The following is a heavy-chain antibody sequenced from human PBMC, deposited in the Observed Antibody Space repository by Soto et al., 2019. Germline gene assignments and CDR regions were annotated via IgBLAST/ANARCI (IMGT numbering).Heavy chain of an antibody. Sequence: QVQLVQSGAEVKKPGSSVKVSCKASGGTFSSYAISWVRQAPGQGLEWMGGIIPIFGTADYAQKFQGKVTITADESTSMAYMELSSLRSEDTAVYYCASDPYNWDYVVGWNWFDPWGQGTLVTVSS. CDR1: GGTFSSYA. CDR3: ASDPYNWDYVVGWNWFDP. CDR2: IIPIFGTA. D-gene: IGHD1-7*01. V-gene: IGHV1-69*01. J-gene: IGHJ5*02.